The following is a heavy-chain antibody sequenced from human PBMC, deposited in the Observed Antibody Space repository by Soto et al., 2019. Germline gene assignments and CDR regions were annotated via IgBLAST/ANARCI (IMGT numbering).Heavy chain of an antibody. CDR1: GFTFSSYS. D-gene: IGHD2-2*01. V-gene: IGHV3-21*01. CDR3: ARDQVVPAAMGVYYYYGMDV. J-gene: IGHJ6*02. Sequence: GGSLRLSCAASGFTFSSYSMNWVRQAPGKGLEWVSSISSSSSSYIYYADSVKGRLTISRDNAKNSLYLQMNSLRAEDTAVYYCARDQVVPAAMGVYYYYGMDVWGQGTTVTVSS. CDR2: ISSSSSSYI.